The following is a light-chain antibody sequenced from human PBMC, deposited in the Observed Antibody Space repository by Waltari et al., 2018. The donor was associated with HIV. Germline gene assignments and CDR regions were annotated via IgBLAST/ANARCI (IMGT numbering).Light chain of an antibody. CDR3: AAWDDSLNGHVV. V-gene: IGLV1-44*01. Sequence: QSVLTQPPSASGTPGQRVTISCSGSSSNIGSNTVNWYQQLPGTAPKLLIYSNKQGPSGVPDRFSGSKSGTSASLAISGLQSEDEADYYCAAWDDSLNGHVVFGGGTKLTVL. CDR1: SSNIGSNT. J-gene: IGLJ2*01. CDR2: SNK.